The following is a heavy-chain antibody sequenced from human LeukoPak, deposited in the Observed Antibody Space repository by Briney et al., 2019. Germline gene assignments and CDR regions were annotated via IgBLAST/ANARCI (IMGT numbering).Heavy chain of an antibody. CDR2: IYYSGST. D-gene: IGHD3-22*01. J-gene: IGHJ4*02. CDR3: GVALAYYYDSSGSSFDY. CDR1: GGSISSSNYY. Sequence: SETLSLTCTVSGGSISSSNYYGGWIRRPPGKGLEWIGSIYYSGSTNYNPSLKSRVTISVDTSKNQFSLKLSSVTAADTAVYYCGVALAYYYDSSGSSFDYWGQGTLVTVSS. V-gene: IGHV4-39*01.